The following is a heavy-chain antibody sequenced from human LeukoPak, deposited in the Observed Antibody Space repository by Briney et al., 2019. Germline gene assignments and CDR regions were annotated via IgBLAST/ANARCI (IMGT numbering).Heavy chain of an antibody. V-gene: IGHV3-48*01. D-gene: IGHD5-18*01. CDR3: AKAGRGYSSSAFDI. Sequence: GGSLRLSCAASGFTFSSYSMNWVRQAPGKGLEWVSYITGSISTIYYTDSVKGRFTISRDNSKNTLYLQMNSLRAEDTAVYYCAKAGRGYSSSAFDIWGQGTMVTVSS. J-gene: IGHJ3*02. CDR1: GFTFSSYS. CDR2: ITGSISTI.